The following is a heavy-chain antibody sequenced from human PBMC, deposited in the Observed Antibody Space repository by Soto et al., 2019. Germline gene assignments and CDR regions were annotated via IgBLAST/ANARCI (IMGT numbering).Heavy chain of an antibody. Sequence: QVQLQESGPGLVKPSQTLSLSCTVTGGSIGIGGYYWSWIRQHPGKGLEWIGYIYYSGTTQYNPSLKGRVAMSVDTSENQFSLKLSSVTVADTALYYCATEGRIKGTGFDPWGQGTLVTVSS. D-gene: IGHD1-20*01. CDR2: IYYSGTT. V-gene: IGHV4-31*03. CDR3: ATEGRIKGTGFDP. J-gene: IGHJ5*02. CDR1: GGSIGIGGYY.